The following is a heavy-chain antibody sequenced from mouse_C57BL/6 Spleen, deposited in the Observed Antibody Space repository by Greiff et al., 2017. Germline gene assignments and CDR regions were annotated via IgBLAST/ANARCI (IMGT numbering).Heavy chain of an antibody. Sequence: EVQRVESGGGLVQPGGSLKLSCAASGFTFSDYYMYWVRQTPEKRLEWVAYISNGGGSTYYPDTVKGRFTISRDNAKNTLYLQMSRLKSEDTAMYYCARWLLDYWGQGTTLTVSS. CDR1: GFTFSDYY. CDR2: ISNGGGST. D-gene: IGHD2-2*01. CDR3: ARWLLDY. J-gene: IGHJ2*01. V-gene: IGHV5-12*01.